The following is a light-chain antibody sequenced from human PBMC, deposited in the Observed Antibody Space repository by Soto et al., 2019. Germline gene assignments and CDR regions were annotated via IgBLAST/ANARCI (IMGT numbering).Light chain of an antibody. CDR2: DAS. Sequence: DIVAVAVRATQTINTRLAWYQQKPGKAPKLLIYDASSLESGVPSRFSGSGSGTEITLTICGLPPDDFATSYCQHCATSRATFALGTKVDIK. CDR3: QHCATSRAT. CDR1: QTINTR. J-gene: IGKJ1*01. V-gene: IGKV1-5*01.